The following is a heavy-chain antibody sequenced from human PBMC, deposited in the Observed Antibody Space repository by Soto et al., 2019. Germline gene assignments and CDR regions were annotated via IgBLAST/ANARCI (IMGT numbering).Heavy chain of an antibody. J-gene: IGHJ4*02. Sequence: SETLSLTCSVSGDSISNSRFYWAWIRQPPGEGLEWIGSIYHTGNAYYNPSLKSRVTIFVDTSKNQFSLKLNSMTAADTAIYYCARVGGSGWNFDSWGQGIVVTVSS. D-gene: IGHD6-19*01. CDR3: ARVGGSGWNFDS. CDR1: GDSISNSRFY. CDR2: IYHTGNA. V-gene: IGHV4-39*07.